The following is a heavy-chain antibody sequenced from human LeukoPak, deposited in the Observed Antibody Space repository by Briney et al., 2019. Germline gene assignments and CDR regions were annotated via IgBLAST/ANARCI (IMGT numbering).Heavy chain of an antibody. CDR1: GGSISSSSYY. Sequence: PSETLSLTCSVSGGSISSSSYYWGWVRQSPGKGLEWIGSIYYSGSTNYNPSLKSRVTISVDTSKNQFSLKLSSVTAADTAVYYCARLYYYGSGSSLPFDYWGQGTLVTVSS. CDR2: IYYSGST. CDR3: ARLYYYGSGSSLPFDY. D-gene: IGHD3-10*01. J-gene: IGHJ4*02. V-gene: IGHV4-39*07.